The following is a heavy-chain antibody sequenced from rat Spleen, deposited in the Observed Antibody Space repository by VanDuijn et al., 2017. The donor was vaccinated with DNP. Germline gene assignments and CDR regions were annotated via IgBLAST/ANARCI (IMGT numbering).Heavy chain of an antibody. V-gene: IGHV3-3*01. CDR2: INSAGST. J-gene: IGHJ2*01. Sequence: EVQLQESGPGLVKPSQSLSLTCSVTGYSITSNYWGWIRKFPGNKLEWMGYINSAGSTNYNPSLKSRISITRDTSKNQFFLQVNSVTTEDTATYYCATEALDYCGQGVMVTVSS. CDR3: ATEALDY. CDR1: GYSITSNY.